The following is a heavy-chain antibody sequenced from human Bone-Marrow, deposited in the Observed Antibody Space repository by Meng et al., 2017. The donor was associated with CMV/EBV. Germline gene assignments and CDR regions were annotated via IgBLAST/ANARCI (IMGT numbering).Heavy chain of an antibody. CDR3: AREDGTTVTGDY. V-gene: IGHV4-38-2*02. J-gene: IGHJ4*02. D-gene: IGHD4-17*01. CDR2: IYHSGST. Sequence: SETLSLTCTVSGYSISSGYYWGWIRQPPGKGLEWIGNIYHSGSTYYNPSLKSRVTISVDTSKNQFSLKLSSVTAADTAVYYCAREDGTTVTGDYWGQGTLVTVSS. CDR1: GYSISSGYY.